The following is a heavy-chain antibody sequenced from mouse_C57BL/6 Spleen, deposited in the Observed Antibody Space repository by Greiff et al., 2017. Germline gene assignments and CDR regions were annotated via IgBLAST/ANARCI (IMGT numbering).Heavy chain of an antibody. CDR3: ARLGRGGYYAMDY. CDR2: IYPGDGDT. J-gene: IGHJ4*01. D-gene: IGHD4-1*01. CDR1: GYAFSSSW. Sequence: QVQLKESGPELVKPGASVKISCKASGYAFSSSWMNWVKQRPGKGLEWIGRIYPGDGDTNYNGKFKGKATLTADKSSSTAYMQLSSLTSEDSAVYFCARLGRGGYYAMDYWGQGTSVTVSS. V-gene: IGHV1-82*01.